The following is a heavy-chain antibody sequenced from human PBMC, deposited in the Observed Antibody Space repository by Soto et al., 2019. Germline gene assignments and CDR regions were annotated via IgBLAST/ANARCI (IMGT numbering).Heavy chain of an antibody. J-gene: IGHJ4*02. CDR1: GYTFSTYD. D-gene: IGHD3-9*01. V-gene: IGHV1-8*01. CDR2: VSPSSGNT. Sequence: QVQLVQSGAEVRKPGASVKVSCKASGYTFSTYDINWVRQAPGQGPEWMGRVSPSSGNTGYAQKFQGRLTMTRSTSISTAYMELSSLTSEDTAVYYCASWAGYSKWGQGTLVIVSS. CDR3: ASWAGYSK.